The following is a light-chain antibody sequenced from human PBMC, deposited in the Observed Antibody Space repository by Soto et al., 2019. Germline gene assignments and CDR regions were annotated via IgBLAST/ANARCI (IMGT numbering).Light chain of an antibody. Sequence: IQMTQSPSSLSASVGDRVTITCRASQAIRNDLGWYQQKPGTAPKVLIYHASNLQSGVPSRFSGSGSGTEFTLTISSLQSEDFAVYYCQQYNNWPLTFGGGTKVDIK. CDR3: QQYNNWPLT. J-gene: IGKJ4*01. CDR1: QAIRND. CDR2: HAS. V-gene: IGKV1-17*01.